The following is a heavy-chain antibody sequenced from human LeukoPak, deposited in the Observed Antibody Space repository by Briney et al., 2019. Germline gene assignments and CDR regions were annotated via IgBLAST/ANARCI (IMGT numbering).Heavy chain of an antibody. J-gene: IGHJ6*03. V-gene: IGHV3-7*01. CDR2: IHPHGSEE. Sequence: GGSLRLSCAASGFTFSRFWMTWVRQAPGKGLEWVANIHPHGSEEYYVDSVKVRFTISRDNAKNSLYLQMDSLRAEDTAVYYCIILTLVTAPRHYMDVWGRGTTVTVSS. CDR1: GFTFSRFW. CDR3: IILTLVTAPRHYMDV. D-gene: IGHD2-21*02.